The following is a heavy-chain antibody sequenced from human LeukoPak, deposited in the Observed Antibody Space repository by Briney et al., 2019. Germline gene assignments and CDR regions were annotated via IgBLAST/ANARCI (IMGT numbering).Heavy chain of an antibody. Sequence: SETLSLTCAVYGGSFSGYYWSWIRQPPGKGLEWIGSIYHSGSTYYNPSLKSRVTISVDTSKNQFSLKLSSVTAADTAVYYCARETIYYYYMDVWGKGTTVTVSS. J-gene: IGHJ6*03. CDR2: IYHSGST. D-gene: IGHD3-3*01. CDR1: GGSFSGYY. V-gene: IGHV4-34*01. CDR3: ARETIYYYYMDV.